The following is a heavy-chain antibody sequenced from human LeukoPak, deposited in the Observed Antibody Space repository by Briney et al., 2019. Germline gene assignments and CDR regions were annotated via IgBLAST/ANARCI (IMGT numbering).Heavy chain of an antibody. J-gene: IGHJ4*02. V-gene: IGHV3-23*01. CDR3: ARRVGGTPDY. Sequence: PGGSLRLSCTASGFTFSNHAMTWVRQAQGQGLEWVSAIGGDGRGTDYADSVKGRFTISRDNSKNTLYLEMNSLRADDTARYYCARRVGGTPDYWGPGTLVTVSS. CDR1: GFTFSNHA. CDR2: IGGDGRGT. D-gene: IGHD1-26*01.